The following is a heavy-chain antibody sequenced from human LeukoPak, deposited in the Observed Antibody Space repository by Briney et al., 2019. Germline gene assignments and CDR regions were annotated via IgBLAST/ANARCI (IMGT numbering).Heavy chain of an antibody. CDR2: ISYDGSNK. V-gene: IGHV3-30-3*01. CDR1: GFTFSSYA. CDR3: ARDPVYCSSTSCPNVRSWGDYYFDY. J-gene: IGHJ4*02. Sequence: GGSLRLSCAASGFTFSSYAMHWVRQAPGKGLEWAAVISYDGSNKYYADSVKGRFTISRDNSKNTLYLQMNSLRAEDTAVYYCARDPVYCSSTSCPNVRSWGDYYFDYWGQGTLVTVSS. D-gene: IGHD2-2*01.